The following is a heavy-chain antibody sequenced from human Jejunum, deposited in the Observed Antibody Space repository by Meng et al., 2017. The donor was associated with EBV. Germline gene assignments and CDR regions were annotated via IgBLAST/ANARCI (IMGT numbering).Heavy chain of an antibody. CDR1: WFRFSTAW. D-gene: IGHD3-10*01. CDR2: IKAKIDGEAT. V-gene: IGHV3-15*01. CDR3: TTDWGTLVRFDY. J-gene: IGHJ4*02. Sequence: EGQLVAWGGVLVKPGGPLSLSGAASWFRFSTAWINWVRQAPGKGLEWVGRIKAKIDGEATDYAAPVRGRFTISRDDSSSTLFLQMSTLKTEDTAVYYCTTDWGTLVRFDYWGQGTLVTVSS.